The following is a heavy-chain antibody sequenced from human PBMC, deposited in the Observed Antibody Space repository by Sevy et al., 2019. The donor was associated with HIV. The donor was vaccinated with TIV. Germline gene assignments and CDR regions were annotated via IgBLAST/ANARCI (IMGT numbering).Heavy chain of an antibody. CDR3: AKDTNDYGDY. J-gene: IGHJ4*02. Sequence: GGSLRLSCAASGFTFSSYGMRWVRQAPGKGLEWVAVISYDGSNKYYADSVKGRFTISRDNSKNTLYLQMNSLRAEDTAVYYCAKDTNDYGDYWGQGTLVTVSS. CDR1: GFTFSSYG. CDR2: ISYDGSNK. V-gene: IGHV3-30*18.